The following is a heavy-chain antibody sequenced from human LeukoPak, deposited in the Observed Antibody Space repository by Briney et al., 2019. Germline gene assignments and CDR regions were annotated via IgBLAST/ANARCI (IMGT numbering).Heavy chain of an antibody. V-gene: IGHV3-48*03. CDR2: IGTSGRTI. CDR1: KFTFSSYE. D-gene: IGHD1-26*01. Sequence: GGSLRLSCAASKFTFSSYEMNWVRQAPGKGLEWVSYIGTSGRTIFHADSVKGRFTISRDNAKNSLYLQMNSLRAEDTALYYCAKDKFGGSYYFDYWGQGTLVTVSS. CDR3: AKDKFGGSYYFDY. J-gene: IGHJ4*02.